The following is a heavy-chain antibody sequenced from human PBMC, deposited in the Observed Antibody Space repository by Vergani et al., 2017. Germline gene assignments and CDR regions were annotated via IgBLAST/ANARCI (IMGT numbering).Heavy chain of an antibody. CDR3: ARLSYDTTPYLQGGYDC. D-gene: IGHD3-22*01. CDR2: ISVRYPST. Sequence: EVQLLQSGGGVIQPGGSVRLSCAASGFTFSACPMTWVRQAPGKGLEWVSAISVRYPSTYYADSVKGRFTISRENSNNMLYLQMNSLRAEDTAVYYCARLSYDTTPYLQGGYDCWGQGTLVSVSS. J-gene: IGHJ4*02. CDR1: GFTFSACP. V-gene: IGHV3-23*01.